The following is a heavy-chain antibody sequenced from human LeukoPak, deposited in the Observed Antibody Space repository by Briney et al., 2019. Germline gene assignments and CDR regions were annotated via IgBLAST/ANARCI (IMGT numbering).Heavy chain of an antibody. J-gene: IGHJ6*02. CDR2: IYYSGST. Sequence: SETLSLTCTVSGGSISSYYWRWIRQPPGKGLEWMGHIYYSGSTNYNPSLKSRVTISVVTSTNHISLKLSYVPAADTAAYYCARRATVNTLSAHYYYYAMDVWGQGTTVTVSS. D-gene: IGHD4-17*01. V-gene: IGHV4-59*08. CDR3: ARRATVNTLSAHYYYYAMDV. CDR1: GGSISSYY.